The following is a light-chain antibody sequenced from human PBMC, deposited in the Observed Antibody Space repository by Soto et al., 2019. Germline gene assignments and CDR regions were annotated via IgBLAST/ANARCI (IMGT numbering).Light chain of an antibody. CDR1: SSNIGAGYD. V-gene: IGLV1-40*01. CDR3: QSYESSLRGYV. CDR2: GNS. Sequence: QSVLTQPPSVSGAPGQRVTISCTGSSSNIGAGYDVHWYQQLPGTAPKLLIYGNSNRPSGVPDRFSGSKSGTSASLAITGLQAEDEAYYYCQSYESSLRGYVFGTGTKVTVL. J-gene: IGLJ1*01.